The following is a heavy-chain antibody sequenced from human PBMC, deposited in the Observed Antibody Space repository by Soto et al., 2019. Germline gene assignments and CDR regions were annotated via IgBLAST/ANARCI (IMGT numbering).Heavy chain of an antibody. D-gene: IGHD6-13*01. CDR3: ASVLNRYSSSWYNWFDP. CDR2: IYYSGST. J-gene: IGHJ5*02. Sequence: PSETLSLTCTVFGGSVSSGSYYRSWIRQPPGKGLEWIGYIYYSGSTNYNPSLKSRVTISVDTSKNQFSLKLSSVTAADTAVYYCASVLNRYSSSWYNWFDPWGQGTLVTVSS. V-gene: IGHV4-61*01. CDR1: GGSVSSGSYY.